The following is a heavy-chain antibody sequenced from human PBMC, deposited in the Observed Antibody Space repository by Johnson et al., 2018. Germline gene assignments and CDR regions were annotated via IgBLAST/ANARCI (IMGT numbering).Heavy chain of an antibody. D-gene: IGHD4-17*01. CDR3: ARAQGGDYLAEYFQH. CDR2: ISDDGSNK. J-gene: IGHJ1*01. CDR1: GFTFSSYA. V-gene: IGHV3-30-3*01. Sequence: QVQLVQSGGRVVQXGRSLRLSCSASGFTFSSYAMHWVRQAPGKGLEWVAVISDDGSNKFYAESGKGRFTISRDNPKYTVYLQMHSLKAEDTAVFYCARAQGGDYLAEYFQHWGQGTLVTVSS.